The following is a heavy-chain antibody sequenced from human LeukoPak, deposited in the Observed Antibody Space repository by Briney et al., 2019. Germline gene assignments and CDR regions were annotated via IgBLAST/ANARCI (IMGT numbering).Heavy chain of an antibody. D-gene: IGHD5-24*01. CDR2: ISWNSGSI. CDR1: GFTFDDYA. J-gene: IGHJ3*02. V-gene: IGHV3-9*03. CDR3: ARRMAAFDI. Sequence: PGRSLRLSCAASGFTFDDYAMHWVRQAPGKGLGWVSGISWNSGSIGSADSVKGRFTISRNNAKNSLYLQMNSLRAEDMALYYCARRMAAFDIWGQGTMVSVSS.